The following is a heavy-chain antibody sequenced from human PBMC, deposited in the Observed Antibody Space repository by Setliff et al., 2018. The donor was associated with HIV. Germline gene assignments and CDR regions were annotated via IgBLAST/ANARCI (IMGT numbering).Heavy chain of an antibody. D-gene: IGHD4-17*01. CDR3: ARRGPTVAYGVDV. CDR1: GGSINNNNYY. J-gene: IGHJ6*02. V-gene: IGHV4-39*07. CDR2: IYYTEGT. Sequence: TLSLTCTVSGGSINNNNYYWGWIRQPPGKGLEWIGSIYYTEGTYSNPSLTSRLSISLDTSNNQFSLKVNSVTAADTAIYYCARRGPTVAYGVDVWGQGTTVTVS.